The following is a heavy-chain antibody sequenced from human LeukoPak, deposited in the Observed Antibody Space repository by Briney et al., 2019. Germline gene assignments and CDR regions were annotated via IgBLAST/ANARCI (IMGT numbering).Heavy chain of an antibody. CDR3: ARGTAGSYSYFDY. D-gene: IGHD3-10*01. Sequence: SQTLSLTCTVSGGSISSGDYYWSWIRQPPGKGLEWIGEINHSGSTNYNPSLKSRVTISVDTSKNQFSLKLSSVTAADTAVYYCARGTAGSYSYFDYWGQGTLVTVSS. V-gene: IGHV4-30-4*01. J-gene: IGHJ4*02. CDR2: INHSGST. CDR1: GGSISSGDYY.